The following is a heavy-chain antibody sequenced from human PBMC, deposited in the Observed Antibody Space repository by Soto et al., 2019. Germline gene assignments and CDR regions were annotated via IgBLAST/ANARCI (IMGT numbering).Heavy chain of an antibody. V-gene: IGHV4-34*01. J-gene: IGHJ6*02. Sequence: SETLSLTCAVYGGSFSGYYWTWIRQPPGKGLEWIGEINHSGTINFNPSLKSRLTISLDTSKKDFSLKLSSVTDAYTAAYYCARAHSTLVTSYSLDVWGQGTTVTVSS. CDR2: INHSGTI. CDR1: GGSFSGYY. CDR3: ARAHSTLVTSYSLDV. D-gene: IGHD2-21*02.